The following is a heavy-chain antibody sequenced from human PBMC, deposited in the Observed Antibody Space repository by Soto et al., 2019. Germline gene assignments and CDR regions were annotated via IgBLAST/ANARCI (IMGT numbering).Heavy chain of an antibody. Sequence: SGGSLRLSCAASGFTFSSYWMHWVRQAPGKGLVWVSRINSDGSSTSYADSVKGRFTISRDNAKNTLYLQMNSLRAEDTAVYYCARGEMIVVVMPDYWGQGTLVTVSS. J-gene: IGHJ4*02. CDR2: INSDGSST. V-gene: IGHV3-74*01. D-gene: IGHD3-22*01. CDR1: GFTFSSYW. CDR3: ARGEMIVVVMPDY.